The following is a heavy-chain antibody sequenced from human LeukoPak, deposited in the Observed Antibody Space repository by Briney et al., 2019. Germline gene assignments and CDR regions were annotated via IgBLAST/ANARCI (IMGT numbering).Heavy chain of an antibody. D-gene: IGHD2-15*01. CDR2: IYNSGST. V-gene: IGHV4-39*01. Sequence: SETLSLTCSVSGGSISSDSYYWGWIRQPPGKGLEWIGSIYNSGSTYYYPSLRGRITVSVDRTKNQFSLKLNSVTAADTAVYYCARQVASYDFDYWGQGTLVTVSS. CDR3: ARQVASYDFDY. CDR1: GGSISSDSYY. J-gene: IGHJ4*02.